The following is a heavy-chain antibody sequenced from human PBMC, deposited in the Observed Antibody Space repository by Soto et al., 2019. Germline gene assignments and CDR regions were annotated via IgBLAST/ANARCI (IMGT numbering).Heavy chain of an antibody. V-gene: IGHV3-15*01. CDR2: IKSKTDGGTT. D-gene: IGHD1-26*01. Sequence: EVQLVESGGGLVKPGGSLRLSCAASGFTFSNAWMSWVRQAPGKGLEWVGRIKSKTDGGTTDYAAPVKGRFTISRDDSKNTLYRQMNSLKTEDTAVYYCTLIGGSYDQTYFDYWGQGTLVTVSS. CDR1: GFTFSNAW. J-gene: IGHJ4*02. CDR3: TLIGGSYDQTYFDY.